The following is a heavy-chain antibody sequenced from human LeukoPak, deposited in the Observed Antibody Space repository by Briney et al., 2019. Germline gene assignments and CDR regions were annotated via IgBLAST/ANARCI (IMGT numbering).Heavy chain of an antibody. V-gene: IGHV3-30*18. CDR3: AKVLDSSGYLPYYFDY. J-gene: IGHJ4*02. CDR1: GFTFSSYG. D-gene: IGHD6-19*01. Sequence: GGSLRLSCTASGFTFSSYGMHWVRQAPGKGLEWVSVISYDGSNKYYADSVKGRFTISRDNSKNTLYLQMNSLRAEDTAVYYCAKVLDSSGYLPYYFDYWGQGTLVTVSS. CDR2: ISYDGSNK.